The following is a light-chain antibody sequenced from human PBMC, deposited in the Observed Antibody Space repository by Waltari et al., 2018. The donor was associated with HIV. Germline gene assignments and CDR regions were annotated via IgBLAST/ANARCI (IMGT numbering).Light chain of an antibody. CDR2: ETS. J-gene: IGKJ4*01. V-gene: IGKV3-11*01. CDR1: QSVSRH. CDR3: QQRGTWPLVT. Sequence: EIALTQSTATLPVSPGDRAALSCMASQSVSRHLAWYQQKSGQGPRLLIYETSTRAAGTPGRFNGSGSGTDFVLTITDVEPGDVAVYYCQQRGTWPLVTFGGGTKVE.